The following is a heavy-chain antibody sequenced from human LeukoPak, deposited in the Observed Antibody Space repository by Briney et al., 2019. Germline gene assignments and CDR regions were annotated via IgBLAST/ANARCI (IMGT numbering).Heavy chain of an antibody. Sequence: GASVKVSCKASGYTFTSYYMHWVRQAPGQGLEWMGIINPSGGSTSYAQKFQGRVTMTRDTSTSTVYMELSNLRSEDTAVYYCARVRPFVSAAAGFDYWGQGTLVTVSS. V-gene: IGHV1-46*01. D-gene: IGHD6-13*01. CDR1: GYTFTSYY. CDR2: INPSGGST. J-gene: IGHJ4*02. CDR3: ARVRPFVSAAAGFDY.